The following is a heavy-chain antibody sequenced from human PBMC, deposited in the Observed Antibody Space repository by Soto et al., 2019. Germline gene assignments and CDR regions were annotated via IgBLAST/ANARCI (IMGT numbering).Heavy chain of an antibody. CDR3: ARDQITGILDY. V-gene: IGHV1-3*05. Sequence: QVQLVQSGAEEKKPGASVKGSCKASGYTFTSYDMHWMRQAPGQRLERMGWINAGNGNTKYSQKFQGRVTITRDTSASTAYMELSSLRSEDTAVYYCARDQITGILDYWGQGTLVTVSS. J-gene: IGHJ4*02. CDR1: GYTFTSYD. CDR2: INAGNGNT. D-gene: IGHD1-20*01.